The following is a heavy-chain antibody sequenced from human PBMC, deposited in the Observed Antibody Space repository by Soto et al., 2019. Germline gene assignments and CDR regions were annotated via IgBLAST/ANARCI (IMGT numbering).Heavy chain of an antibody. CDR1: GFSLSTSGMC. Sequence: SGPTLVDPTQTLTLTCTFSGFSLSTSGMCESWIRQPPGKALEWLARIDWDDDKYYSTSLKTRLTISKDTSKNQVVLTMTNMDPVDTATYYCARTPGIGYCSGGSCYSSRYYYYYMDVWGKGTTVTVSS. J-gene: IGHJ6*03. CDR2: IDWDDDK. D-gene: IGHD2-15*01. V-gene: IGHV2-70*11. CDR3: ARTPGIGYCSGGSCYSSRYYYYYMDV.